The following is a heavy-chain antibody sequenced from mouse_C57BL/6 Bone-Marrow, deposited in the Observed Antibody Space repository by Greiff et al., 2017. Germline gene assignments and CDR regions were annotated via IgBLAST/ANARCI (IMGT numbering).Heavy chain of an antibody. CDR3: AREGGFHFAY. J-gene: IGHJ3*01. CDR2: INPYNGGT. Sequence: VQLQQSGPVLVKPGASVKMSCKASGYTFTDYYMNWVKQSHGKSLEWIGVINPYNGGTSYNQKFKGKATLTVDKSSSTAYMELNSMTSEDAAVYYCAREGGFHFAYWGQGTLVTVSA. V-gene: IGHV1-19*01. CDR1: GYTFTDYY.